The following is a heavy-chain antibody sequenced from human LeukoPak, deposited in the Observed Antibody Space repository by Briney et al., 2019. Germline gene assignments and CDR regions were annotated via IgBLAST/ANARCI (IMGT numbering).Heavy chain of an antibody. D-gene: IGHD3-22*01. CDR1: GYTFTTYD. CDR3: AREDYYDTGSNDY. Sequence: ASVKVSCKASGYTFTTYDITWVRQATGQGLEWMGWMDPNSGNTAYAQKFQGRVTITRNTSISTAYMELSSLRSEDTAVYYCAREDYYDTGSNDYWGQGTLVTVSS. J-gene: IGHJ4*02. CDR2: MDPNSGNT. V-gene: IGHV1-8*03.